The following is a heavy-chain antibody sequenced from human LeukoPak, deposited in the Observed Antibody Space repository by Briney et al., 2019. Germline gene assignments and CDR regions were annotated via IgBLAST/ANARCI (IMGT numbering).Heavy chain of an antibody. CDR2: IYYSGST. CDR3: ARYFDWLLLFDY. V-gene: IGHV4-39*07. D-gene: IGHD3-9*01. J-gene: IGHJ4*02. Sequence: PSETLSLTCTVSGGSISSSSYYWGWIRQPPGKGLEWIGSIYYSGSTYYNPSLKSRVTISVDTSKNQFSLKLSSVTAADTAVYYCARYFDWLLLFDYWGQGTLVTVSS. CDR1: GGSISSSSYY.